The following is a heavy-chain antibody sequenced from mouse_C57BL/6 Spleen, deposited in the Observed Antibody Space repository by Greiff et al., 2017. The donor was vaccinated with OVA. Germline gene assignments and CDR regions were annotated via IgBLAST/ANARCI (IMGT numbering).Heavy chain of an antibody. V-gene: IGHV1-18*01. D-gene: IGHD1-1*01. Sequence: VQLQQSGPELVKPGASVKIPCKASGYTFTDYNMDWVKQSHGKSLEWIGDINPNNGGTIYNQKFKGKATLTVDKSSSTAYMELRSLTSEDTAVYYCARSRIYYYGSSYGDYAMDYWGQGTSVTVSS. J-gene: IGHJ4*01. CDR1: GYTFTDYN. CDR3: ARSRIYYYGSSYGDYAMDY. CDR2: INPNNGGT.